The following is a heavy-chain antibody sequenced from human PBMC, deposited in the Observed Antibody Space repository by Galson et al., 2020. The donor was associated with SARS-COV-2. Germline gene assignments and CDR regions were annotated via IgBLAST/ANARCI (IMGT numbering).Heavy chain of an antibody. Sequence: ASVKVSCKASGYTFISYDINWVRQATGQGLEWMGWMKPNSGDTGYAQKFQGRVTMTRNSSISTAYMELSSLRSEDTAVYYCARKEGSDFWSGYYPLGYWGQGTLVTVSS. J-gene: IGHJ4*02. V-gene: IGHV1-8*01. D-gene: IGHD3-3*01. CDR1: GYTFISYD. CDR3: ARKEGSDFWSGYYPLGY. CDR2: MKPNSGDT.